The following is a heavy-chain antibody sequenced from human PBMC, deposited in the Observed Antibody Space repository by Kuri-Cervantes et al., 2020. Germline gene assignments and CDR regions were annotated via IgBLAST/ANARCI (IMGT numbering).Heavy chain of an antibody. CDR1: GFTFDDYA. V-gene: IGHV3-20*01. CDR2: INWNGGST. CDR3: ARDQGLGSTVYWYFDL. J-gene: IGHJ2*01. D-gene: IGHD5/OR15-5a*01. Sequence: GGSLRLSCAASGFTFDDYAMHWVRQAPGKGLEWVSGINWNGGSTGYADSVKGRFTISRDNAKNSLYLQMNSLRAEDTALYHCARDQGLGSTVYWYFDLWGRGTLVTVSS.